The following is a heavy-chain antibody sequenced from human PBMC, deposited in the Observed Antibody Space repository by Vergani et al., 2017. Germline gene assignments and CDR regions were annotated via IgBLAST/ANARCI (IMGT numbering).Heavy chain of an antibody. Sequence: QAQLVESGGGVVQPGRSLRLSCAASGFTFSSYAMHWVRQAPGKGLEWVAVISYDGSNKYYADSVKGRFTISRDNSKNTLYLQMNSLRAEDTAVYYCARERIVVVPAAMPAYYYYYGMDVWGQGTTVTVSS. CDR1: GFTFSSYA. V-gene: IGHV3-30*01. J-gene: IGHJ6*02. CDR2: ISYDGSNK. CDR3: ARERIVVVPAAMPAYYYYYGMDV. D-gene: IGHD2-2*01.